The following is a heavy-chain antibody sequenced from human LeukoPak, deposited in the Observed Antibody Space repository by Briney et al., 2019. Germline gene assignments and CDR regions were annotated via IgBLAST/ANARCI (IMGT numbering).Heavy chain of an antibody. V-gene: IGHV3-23*01. CDR2: ISPGGGTT. Sequence: GGSLRLSCAASGFAFGSEAMSWVRQSPARGLEWVASISPGGGTTYYADYVKGRFTISRDNSNNSLFVQMNSLRAEDTAVYFCAKSRSGSANWPLQIFDNWGQGTLVTVSS. CDR3: AKSRSGSANWPLQIFDN. J-gene: IGHJ4*02. CDR1: GFAFGSEA. D-gene: IGHD1-1*01.